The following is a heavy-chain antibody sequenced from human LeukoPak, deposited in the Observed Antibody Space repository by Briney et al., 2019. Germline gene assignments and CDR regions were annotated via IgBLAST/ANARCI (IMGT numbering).Heavy chain of an antibody. D-gene: IGHD3-10*01. CDR3: ARVEEGYGSGRRENYYYYYMDV. CDR2: IYYSGST. J-gene: IGHJ6*03. V-gene: IGHV4-59*01. CDR1: GDSISAYT. Sequence: SETLSLTCTVSGDSISAYTWSWIRQPPGKGLEWIGHIYYSGSTNYNPSLKSRVIISVDTSKNQFSLKLSSVTAADTAVYYCARVEEGYGSGRRENYYYYYMDVWGKGTTVTISS.